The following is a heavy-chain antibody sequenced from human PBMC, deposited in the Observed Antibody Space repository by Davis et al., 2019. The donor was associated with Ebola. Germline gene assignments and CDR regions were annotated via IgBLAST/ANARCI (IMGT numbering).Heavy chain of an antibody. CDR3: ARWRVSGYYRFDY. CDR2: IYYSGST. V-gene: IGHV4-31*03. J-gene: IGHJ4*02. Sequence: MPSETLSLTCTVSGGSINSGGYFWSWIRQHPGKGLEWIGYIYYSGSTYYNPSLKSRVTISVDTSKNQFSLKLSSVTAADTAVYYCARWRVSGYYRFDYWGQGTLVTVSS. D-gene: IGHD3-22*01. CDR1: GGSINSGGYF.